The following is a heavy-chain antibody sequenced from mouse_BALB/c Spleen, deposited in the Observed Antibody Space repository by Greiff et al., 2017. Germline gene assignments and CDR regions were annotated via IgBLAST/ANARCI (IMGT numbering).Heavy chain of an antibody. V-gene: IGHV2-9*02. J-gene: IGHJ3*01. CDR1: GFSLTSYG. Sequence: VQLKESGPGLVAPSQSLSITCTVSGFSLTSYGVHWVRQPPGKGLEWLGVIWAGGSTNYNSALMSRLSISKDNSKSQVFLKMNSLQTDDTAMYYCAREGRDTTATWFAYWGQGTLVTVSA. D-gene: IGHD1-2*01. CDR3: AREGRDTTATWFAY. CDR2: IWAGGST.